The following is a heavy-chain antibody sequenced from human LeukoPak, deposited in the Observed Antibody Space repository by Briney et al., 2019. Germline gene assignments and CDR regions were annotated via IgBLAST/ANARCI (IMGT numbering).Heavy chain of an antibody. J-gene: IGHJ4*02. CDR2: IKQDGSEK. D-gene: IGHD1-26*01. V-gene: IGHV3-7*03. Sequence: GGSLRLSCAVSGFTFSSYWMSWVRQSPGKGLEWVANIKQDGSEKYHVDSVRGRFTISRDNSKNSLYLQMNSLRTEDTALYYCAKDLEVGATDYWGQGTLVTVSS. CDR1: GFTFSSYW. CDR3: AKDLEVGATDY.